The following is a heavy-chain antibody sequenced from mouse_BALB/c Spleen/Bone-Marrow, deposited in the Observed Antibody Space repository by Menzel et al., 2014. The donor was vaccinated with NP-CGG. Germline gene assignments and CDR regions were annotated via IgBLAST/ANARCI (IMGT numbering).Heavy chain of an antibody. Sequence: DVMLVESGPSLVKPSQPLSLTCSVTGDSITSGYWNWIRRFPGNKLEYMRYISYSGSTYYNPSLKSRISITRDTSKNQYYLQLKSVTTEDTATYYCARFGYDYALDYWGQGTSVTVSS. CDR2: ISYSGST. D-gene: IGHD2-2*01. CDR1: GDSITSGY. CDR3: ARFGYDYALDY. V-gene: IGHV3-8*02. J-gene: IGHJ4*01.